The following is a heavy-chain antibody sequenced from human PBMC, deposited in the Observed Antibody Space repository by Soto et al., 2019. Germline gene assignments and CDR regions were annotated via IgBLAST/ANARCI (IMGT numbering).Heavy chain of an antibody. V-gene: IGHV4-39*01. CDR1: GGFVSSGTYY. CDR2: MSHSGGT. J-gene: IGHJ5*02. Sequence: SETLSLTCAVYGGFVSSGTYYWSWIRQPPGKGLEWIGEMSHSGGTHFNPSLKSRVTISVDTSKNQFSLKLSSVTAADTAVYYCARQNSIFGVEGWFDPWGQGTLVTVSS. CDR3: ARQNSIFGVEGWFDP. D-gene: IGHD3-3*01.